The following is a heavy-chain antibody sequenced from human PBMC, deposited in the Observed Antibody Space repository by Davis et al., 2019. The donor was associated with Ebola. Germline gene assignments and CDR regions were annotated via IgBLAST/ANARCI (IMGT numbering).Heavy chain of an antibody. V-gene: IGHV4-59*08. CDR1: GGSTSSYY. CDR2: IYYSGST. J-gene: IGHJ6*02. D-gene: IGHD2-2*01. Sequence: PSETLSLTCTVSGGSTSSYYWSWIRHHPGKGLEWIGYIYYSGSTNYNPSLKSRVTISVDTSKNQFSLKLSSVTAADTAVYYCAKRVPAAFSRYYYGMDVWGQGTTVTVSS. CDR3: AKRVPAAFSRYYYGMDV.